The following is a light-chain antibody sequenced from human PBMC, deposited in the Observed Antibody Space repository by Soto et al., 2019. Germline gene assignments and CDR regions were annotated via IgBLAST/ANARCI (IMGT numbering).Light chain of an antibody. Sequence: DIQTSQSPSTLSASVGDRDTIPCRASQSISSWLAWYQRKPGKAPKLLIYDASSLESGVPSRFSGSGSGTEFTLTISSLQPDDFATYYCQQYNSYSLTFGGGTKVDI. CDR2: DAS. J-gene: IGKJ4*01. CDR3: QQYNSYSLT. V-gene: IGKV1-5*01. CDR1: QSISSW.